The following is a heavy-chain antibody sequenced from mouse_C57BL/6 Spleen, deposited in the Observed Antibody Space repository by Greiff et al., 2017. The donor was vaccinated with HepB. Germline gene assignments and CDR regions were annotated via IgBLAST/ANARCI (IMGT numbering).Heavy chain of an antibody. D-gene: IGHD4-1*01. V-gene: IGHV1-82*01. CDR2: IYPGDGDT. Sequence: QVQLQQSGPELVKPGASVKISCKASGYAFSSSWMNWVKQRPGKGLEWIGRIYPGDGDTNYNGKFKGKATLTADKSSSTAYMQLSSLTSEDSAVYFCARDHWDVFAYWGQGTLVTVSA. CDR1: GYAFSSSW. J-gene: IGHJ3*01. CDR3: ARDHWDVFAY.